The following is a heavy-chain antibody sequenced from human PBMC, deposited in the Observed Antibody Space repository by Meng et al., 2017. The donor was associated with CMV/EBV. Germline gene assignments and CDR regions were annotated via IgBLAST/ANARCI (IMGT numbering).Heavy chain of an antibody. Sequence: GPTLVKPTQTLTLTCTFSGFSLSTSGVGVGWIRQPPGKALEWLALIYWNDDKRYSPSLKSRLTITKDTSKNQVVLTMTNMDPVDTATYYCAHGYSSPAEDWFDPWGQGTLVTVSS. J-gene: IGHJ5*02. V-gene: IGHV2-5*01. CDR2: IYWNDDK. CDR1: GFSLSTSGVG. CDR3: AHGYSSPAEDWFDP. D-gene: IGHD6-13*01.